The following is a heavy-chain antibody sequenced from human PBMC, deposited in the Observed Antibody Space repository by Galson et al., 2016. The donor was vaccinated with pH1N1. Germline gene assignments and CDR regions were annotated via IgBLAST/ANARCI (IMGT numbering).Heavy chain of an antibody. CDR3: ARSGNSGWSPFDY. D-gene: IGHD6-19*01. CDR1: GFSLRTIGMC. V-gene: IGHV2-70*11. CDR2: IDWNDDK. Sequence: PALVKPTQTLTLTCTFSGFSLRTIGMCVSWIRQPPGKALEWLARIDWNDDKYYSTSLKTRLTISKDTSKNQVVLTMTNMHPVDTATYYCARSGNSGWSPFDYWGQGTLVTVSS. J-gene: IGHJ4*02.